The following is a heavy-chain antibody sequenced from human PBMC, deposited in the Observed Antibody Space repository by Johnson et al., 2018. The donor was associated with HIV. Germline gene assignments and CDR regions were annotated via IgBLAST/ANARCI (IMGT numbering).Heavy chain of an antibody. D-gene: IGHD3-22*01. CDR1: GFTFSSYG. Sequence: QVQVVESGGGVVQPGRSLRLSCAASGFTFSSYGMHWVRQAPGKGLEWVAVISYDGSNKYYADSVKGRFTISRDNSKNTLYLQMNSLRAEDTAVYYCARSMIVNAFDIWGQGTMVTVSS. CDR2: ISYDGSNK. CDR3: ARSMIVNAFDI. J-gene: IGHJ3*02. V-gene: IGHV3-30*03.